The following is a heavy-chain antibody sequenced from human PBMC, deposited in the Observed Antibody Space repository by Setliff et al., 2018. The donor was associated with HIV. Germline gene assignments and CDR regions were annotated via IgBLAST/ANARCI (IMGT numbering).Heavy chain of an antibody. D-gene: IGHD3-9*01. Sequence: GASVKVSCKASGGTFSSYAISWVRQAPGQGLEWMGGIAPNLRMPNYIQKFKGRLTITADESTSTVYMELTNLRSEDTAMYYCAREKSPVLEYFDWLKPRHVFDVWGQGTVVTVSS. J-gene: IGHJ3*01. CDR3: AREKSPVLEYFDWLKPRHVFDV. V-gene: IGHV1-69*10. CDR1: GGTFSSYA. CDR2: IAPNLRMP.